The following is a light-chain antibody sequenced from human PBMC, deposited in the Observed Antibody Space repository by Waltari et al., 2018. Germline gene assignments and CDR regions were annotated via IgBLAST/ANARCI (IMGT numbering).Light chain of an antibody. J-gene: IGLJ3*02. CDR1: SSDVGNYNL. Sequence: QSALTQPASVSGSPGQSITISCTGTSSDVGNYNLVSWYQQSPGKAPKVMIYDDNRRPSGVSDRFSGSKSGNTDSLTISGVQAEDEADYYCCSYAGSYTWVFGGGTKLTVL. CDR3: CSYAGSYTWV. CDR2: DDN. V-gene: IGLV2-23*01.